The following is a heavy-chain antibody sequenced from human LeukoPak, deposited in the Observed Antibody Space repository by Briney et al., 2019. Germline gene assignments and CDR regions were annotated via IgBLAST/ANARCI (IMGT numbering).Heavy chain of an antibody. CDR1: GFMFNDYY. J-gene: IGHJ5*02. D-gene: IGHD3-10*01. CDR3: ARGYTEALLLPLNYYYGSGSQSPFDP. V-gene: IGHV3-11*01. CDR2: ISSSGSII. Sequence: GGSLRLSCAASGFMFNDYYMSWIRQAPGKGLEWVSYISSSGSIIYYADSVKGRFTISRDNAKNSLYLQMNSLRAEDTAVYYCARGYTEALLLPLNYYYGSGSQSPFDPWGQGTLVTVSS.